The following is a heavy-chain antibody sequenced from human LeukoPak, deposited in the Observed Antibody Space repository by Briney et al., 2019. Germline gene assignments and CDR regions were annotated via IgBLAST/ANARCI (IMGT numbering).Heavy chain of an antibody. D-gene: IGHD4-17*01. CDR2: INTSGTYA. CDR1: GFTFTDYY. J-gene: IGHJ3*02. CDR3: ARPMTTGPAGGVFEI. Sequence: AGGSLRLSWAASGFTFTDYYISWLRQAPGKGLEWITDINTSGTYADYVGSVTGRFTLTRDNAEDSVYLQMKSLRAEDTAVYYCARPMTTGPAGGVFEIWGQGAMVIVSS. V-gene: IGHV3-11*03.